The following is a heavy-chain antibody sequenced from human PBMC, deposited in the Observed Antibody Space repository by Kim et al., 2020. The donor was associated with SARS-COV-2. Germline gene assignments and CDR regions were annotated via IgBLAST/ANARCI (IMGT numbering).Heavy chain of an antibody. Sequence: SETLSLTCTVSGGSISSYYWSWIRQPPGKGLEWIGYIYYSGSTNYNPSLKSRVTISVDTSKNQFSLKLSSVTAADTAVYYCATTGYSSGWYDYWGQGTL. CDR2: IYYSGST. J-gene: IGHJ4*02. V-gene: IGHV4-59*08. D-gene: IGHD6-19*01. CDR1: GGSISSYY. CDR3: ATTGYSSGWYDY.